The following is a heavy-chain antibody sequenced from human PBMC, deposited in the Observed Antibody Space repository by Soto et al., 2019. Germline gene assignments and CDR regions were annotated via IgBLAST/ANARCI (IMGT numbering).Heavy chain of an antibody. CDR1: GGSFSGYH. Sequence: PSETLSFTCAVYGGSFSGYHWTWMRQPPGKGLEWIGGINHSGSTNSNPSLKSRVTMSVDTSKNQFSLTLSSVTAADTAVYYCARAGAYSNYVLWGQGTLVTVS. D-gene: IGHD4-4*01. CDR2: INHSGST. J-gene: IGHJ4*02. V-gene: IGHV4-34*01. CDR3: ARAGAYSNYVL.